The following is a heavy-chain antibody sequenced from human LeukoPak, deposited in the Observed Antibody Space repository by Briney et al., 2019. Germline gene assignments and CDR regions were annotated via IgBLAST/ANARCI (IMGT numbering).Heavy chain of an antibody. Sequence: PSETLSLTCTVSGGSISSYYWSWIRQPAGKGLEWIGRIYTSGSTNYNPSLKSRVTMSVDTSKNQFSLKLSSVTAADTAVYYCARGSGSSGYYPMHYFDYWGQGTLVTVSS. CDR1: GGSISSYY. J-gene: IGHJ4*02. V-gene: IGHV4-4*07. CDR2: IYTSGST. CDR3: ARGSGSSGYYPMHYFDY. D-gene: IGHD3-22*01.